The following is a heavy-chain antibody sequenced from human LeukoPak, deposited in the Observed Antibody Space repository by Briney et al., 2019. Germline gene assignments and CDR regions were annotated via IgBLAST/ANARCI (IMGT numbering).Heavy chain of an antibody. CDR2: IKSKTHGGTT. CDR3: TTSPLPGVDY. D-gene: IGHD7-27*01. V-gene: IGHV3-15*01. CDR1: GFTFTNAW. J-gene: IGHJ4*02. Sequence: PGGSLRLSCAASGFTFTNAWLTWVRQAPGKGLECVGRIKSKTHGGTTDYAAPVNGRFTISRDDSKNTLYLQMNSLKTEDTAVYYCTTSPLPGVDYWGQGTLVTVSS.